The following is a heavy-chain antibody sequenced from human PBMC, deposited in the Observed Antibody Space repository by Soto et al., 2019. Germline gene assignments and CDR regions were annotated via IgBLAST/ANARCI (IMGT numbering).Heavy chain of an antibody. CDR3: AREVGYSSSWARATAPLYFDY. CDR1: GGSISSYC. V-gene: IGHV4-59*01. CDR2: IYYSGST. Sequence: PSETLSLPCTVSGGSISSYCWSWIRQPPGKGLERIGYIYYSGSTNYNPSLKSRVTISVDTSKNQFSLKLSSVTAADTAVYYCAREVGYSSSWARATAPLYFDYWGQGTLVTVFS. J-gene: IGHJ4*02. D-gene: IGHD6-13*01.